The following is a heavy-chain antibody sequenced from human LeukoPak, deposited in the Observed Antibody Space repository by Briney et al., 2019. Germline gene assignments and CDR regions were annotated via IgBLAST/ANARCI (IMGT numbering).Heavy chain of an antibody. Sequence: ASVTVSCMASGYTFTSYDINCVRQAAGQGPEWMGWMNPNSGNTVYAQKFQGRVTMTRNTSISTAYMELSRLRSEDTAVYYCAILIGAPGNYWGQGTLVTVSS. CDR3: AILIGAPGNY. D-gene: IGHD6-13*01. J-gene: IGHJ4*02. CDR1: GYTFTSYD. V-gene: IGHV1-8*01. CDR2: MNPNSGNT.